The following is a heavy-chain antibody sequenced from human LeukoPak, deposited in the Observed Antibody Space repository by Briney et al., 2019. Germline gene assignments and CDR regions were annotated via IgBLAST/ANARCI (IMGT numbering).Heavy chain of an antibody. CDR1: GYTFTGYY. V-gene: IGHV1-2*02. D-gene: IGHD6-13*01. CDR2: INPNSGGT. CDR3: ARSFIAAADNWFDP. Sequence: ASVKVSCKASGYTFTGYYMHWVRQAPGQGLEWMGWINPNSGGTNYAQKFQGRVTMTRDTSISTAYMELSRLRSDDTAVYYCARSFIAAADNWFDPWGQGTLVTVSS. J-gene: IGHJ5*02.